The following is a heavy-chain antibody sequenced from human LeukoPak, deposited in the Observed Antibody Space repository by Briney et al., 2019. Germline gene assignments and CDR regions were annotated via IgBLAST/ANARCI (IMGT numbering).Heavy chain of an antibody. CDR2: ISGSGGST. D-gene: IGHD2-8*01. J-gene: IGHJ4*02. CDR1: GFTFSNAW. V-gene: IGHV3-23*01. CDR3: AKDLLYRYFDY. Sequence: GGSLRLSCAASGFTFSNAWMTWVRQAPGKGLEWVSAISGSGGSTYYADSVKGRFTISRDNSKNTLYLQMNSLRAEDTAVYYCAKDLLYRYFDYWGQGTLVTVSS.